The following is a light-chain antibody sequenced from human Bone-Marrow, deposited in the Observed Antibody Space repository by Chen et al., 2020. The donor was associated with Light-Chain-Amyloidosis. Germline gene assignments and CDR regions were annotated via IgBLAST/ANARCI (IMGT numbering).Light chain of an antibody. CDR3: QSADSSGTYEVI. Sequence: SYELTQPPSVSVSPGQTARITCSGDDLPTKYAYWYQQKPGQAPVLVIHRATERPSGISERFSGSSSGTTATLTMSGVQAEDEADYHCQSADSSGTYEVIFGGGTKLTVL. CDR2: RAT. V-gene: IGLV3-25*03. CDR1: DLPTKY. J-gene: IGLJ2*01.